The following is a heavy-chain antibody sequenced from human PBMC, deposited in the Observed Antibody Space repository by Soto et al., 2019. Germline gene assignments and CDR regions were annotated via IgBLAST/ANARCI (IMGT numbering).Heavy chain of an antibody. Sequence: GESLKISCKGSGYSFAGYWITWVRQKPGKGLEWMGRIDPSDSLTYYSPSFRGHVTISATKSITTVFLQWSSLRASDTAMYYCARQIYDSDTGPNFQYYFDSWGQGTPVTVSS. CDR3: ARQIYDSDTGPNFQYYFDS. CDR2: IDPSDSLT. CDR1: GYSFAGYW. J-gene: IGHJ4*02. V-gene: IGHV5-10-1*01. D-gene: IGHD3-22*01.